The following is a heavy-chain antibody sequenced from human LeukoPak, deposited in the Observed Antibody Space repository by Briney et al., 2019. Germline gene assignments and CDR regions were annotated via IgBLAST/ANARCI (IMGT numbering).Heavy chain of an antibody. CDR1: GFTFSSYG. Sequence: GGSLRLSCAASGFTFSSYGMSWVRQAPGKGLEWVSAISGSGGSTYYADSVKGRFTISRDNAKNSLYLQMNSLRAEDTAVYYCASQQYTYGYLLAYWGQGILVTVSS. D-gene: IGHD5-18*01. CDR2: ISGSGGST. V-gene: IGHV3-23*01. J-gene: IGHJ4*02. CDR3: ASQQYTYGYLLAY.